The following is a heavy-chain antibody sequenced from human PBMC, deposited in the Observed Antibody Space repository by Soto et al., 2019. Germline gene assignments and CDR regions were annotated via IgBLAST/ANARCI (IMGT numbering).Heavy chain of an antibody. CDR3: ARGDGFWSGYSYLNY. CDR1: GGSISSYY. J-gene: IGHJ4*02. D-gene: IGHD3-3*01. CDR2: IYTSGST. Sequence: SSETLSLTCTVSGGSISSYYWSWIRQPAGKGLEWIGRIYTSGSTNYNPSLKSRVTMSVDTSKNQFSLTLSSVTAADTAAYYCARGDGFWSGYSYLNYWGQGTPVTVSS. V-gene: IGHV4-4*07.